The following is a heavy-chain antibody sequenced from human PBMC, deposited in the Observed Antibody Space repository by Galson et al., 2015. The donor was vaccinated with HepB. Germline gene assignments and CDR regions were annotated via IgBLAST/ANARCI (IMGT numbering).Heavy chain of an antibody. CDR1: GFTFSSYA. J-gene: IGHJ5*02. Sequence: SLRLSCAASGFTFSSYAMHWVRQAPGKGLEWVAVIPYDGSNKYYADSVKGRFTISRDNSKNTLYLQMNSLRAEDTAVYYCARDQSYWDYGDSNWFDPWGQGTLVTVSS. CDR3: ARDQSYWDYGDSNWFDP. CDR2: IPYDGSNK. V-gene: IGHV3-30*04. D-gene: IGHD4-17*01.